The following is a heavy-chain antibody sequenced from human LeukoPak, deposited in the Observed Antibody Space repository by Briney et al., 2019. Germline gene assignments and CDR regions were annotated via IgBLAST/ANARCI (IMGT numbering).Heavy chain of an antibody. CDR3: VGSGIVVVPYSFDY. Sequence: GSLRLSCAASGFTFSSYSMNWVRQAPGKGLEWVSYISSSSSTIYYADSVKGRFTISRDNAKNSLYLQMNSLRAEDTAVYYCVGSGIVVVPYSFDYWGQGTLVTVSS. CDR2: ISSSSSTI. CDR1: GFTFSSYS. D-gene: IGHD3-22*01. V-gene: IGHV3-48*01. J-gene: IGHJ4*02.